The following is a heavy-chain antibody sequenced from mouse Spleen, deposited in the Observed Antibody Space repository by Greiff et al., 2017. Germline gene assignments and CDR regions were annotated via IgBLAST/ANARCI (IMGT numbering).Heavy chain of an antibody. V-gene: IGHV1-15*01. D-gene: IGHD1-1*01. CDR1: GYTFTDYE. Sequence: VKLQQSGAELVRPGASVTLSCKASGYTFTDYEMHWVKQTPVHGLEWIGAIDPETGGTAYNQKFKGKAILTADKSSSTAYMELRSLTSEDSAVYYCTRPPASSYPFDYWGQGTTLTVSS. CDR2: IDPETGGT. CDR3: TRPPASSYPFDY. J-gene: IGHJ2*01.